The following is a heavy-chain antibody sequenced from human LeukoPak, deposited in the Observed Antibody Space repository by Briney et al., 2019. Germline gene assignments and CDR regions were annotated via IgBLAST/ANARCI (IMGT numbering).Heavy chain of an antibody. Sequence: GGSLRLSCAASGFTFSSYSMNWVRQAPGKGLEWVSSISSSSSHIYYADSVKGRFTISRDNAKNSLYLQMNSLRAEDTAVYYCASEYCSSTSCYGGWGQGTLVTVSS. CDR1: GFTFSSYS. V-gene: IGHV3-21*01. CDR3: ASEYCSSTSCYGG. J-gene: IGHJ4*02. D-gene: IGHD2-2*01. CDR2: ISSSSSHI.